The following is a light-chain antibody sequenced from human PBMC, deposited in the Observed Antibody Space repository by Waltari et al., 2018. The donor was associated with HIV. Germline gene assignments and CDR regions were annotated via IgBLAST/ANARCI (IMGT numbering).Light chain of an antibody. J-gene: IGKJ3*01. CDR1: QDIYTF. V-gene: IGKV1-39*01. Sequence: DIQLTQTPSSLSASVGYRFTITGQSNQDIYTFVSWYQQKSGKTPRLLIVHTSSVQSVVPTRFSCSGSGTYFTLTISDLQPEDFATYYCLESFTPPLTFGPGTKLDIK. CDR2: HTS. CDR3: LESFTPPLT.